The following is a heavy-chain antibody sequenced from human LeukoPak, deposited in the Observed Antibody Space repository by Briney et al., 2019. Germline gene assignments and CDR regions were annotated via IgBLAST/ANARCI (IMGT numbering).Heavy chain of an antibody. J-gene: IGHJ6*03. V-gene: IGHV3-48*04. CDR3: ATTGNFYDMDV. CDR1: GFALISTS. Sequence: PGGSRRLSGQPSGFALISTSIHWVRQVPRKGLEWLAYSSTVTGNIYYADSVKGRFTISRDNAKSSLYLQMSSLRAEDTAVYFCATTGNFYDMDVWGKGTTVTVSS. CDR2: SSTVTGNI. D-gene: IGHD1-1*01.